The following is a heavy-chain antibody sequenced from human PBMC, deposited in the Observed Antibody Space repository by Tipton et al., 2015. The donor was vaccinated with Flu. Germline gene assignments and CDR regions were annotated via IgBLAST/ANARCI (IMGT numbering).Heavy chain of an antibody. D-gene: IGHD1-26*01. Sequence: SLRLSCAASGFTFSDYWMHWVRQVPGKGLEWVANIKQDGSEIHYVESVKGRFTISRDNAKNALSLQMNNLRAADTAVYYCARKVGDYWGQGTLVTVSS. J-gene: IGHJ4*02. CDR3: ARKVGDY. CDR1: GFTFSDYW. CDR2: IKQDGSEI. V-gene: IGHV3-7*01.